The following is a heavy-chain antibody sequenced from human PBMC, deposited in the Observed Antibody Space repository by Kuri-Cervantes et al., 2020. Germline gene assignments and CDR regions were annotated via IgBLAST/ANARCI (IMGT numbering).Heavy chain of an antibody. D-gene: IGHD6-6*01. CDR2: INHSVST. CDR3: ARAYIAARSVWFDL. J-gene: IGHJ5*02. Sequence: LSCAVYGWSFSGYYWSWISQPPGKGLEWIGEINHSVSTNYNPSLKSRVTISVDTSKNQFSLKLSSVTAAVTAVYYCARAYIAARSVWFDLWGQGTLVTVSS. CDR1: GWSFSGYY. V-gene: IGHV4-34*09.